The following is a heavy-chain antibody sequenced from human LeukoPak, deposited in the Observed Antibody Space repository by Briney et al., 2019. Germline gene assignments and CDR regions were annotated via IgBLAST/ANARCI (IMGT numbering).Heavy chain of an antibody. V-gene: IGHV3-30*18. CDR3: AKTLATGGGSYNMDV. D-gene: IGHD2-8*02. Sequence: PGGSLRLSCAAPGFTFSSYGMHWVRQAPGKGLEWVAFISYDGSNNYYADSVKGRFTISRDNSKNTLFLQMSSLRAEDTALYYCAKTLATGGGSYNMDVWGQGTTVTVS. J-gene: IGHJ6*02. CDR2: ISYDGSNN. CDR1: GFTFSSYG.